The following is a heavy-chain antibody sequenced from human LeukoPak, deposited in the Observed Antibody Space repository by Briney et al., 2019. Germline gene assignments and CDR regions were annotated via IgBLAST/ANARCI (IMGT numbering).Heavy chain of an antibody. D-gene: IGHD3-10*01. J-gene: IGHJ5*02. V-gene: IGHV7-4-1*02. Sequence: ASVKVSCKASGYTFTGYYIHWVRQAPGQGLEWMGWINTNTGNPTYAQGFTGGFVFSLDTSFNTAYLQISSLQADDTSVYYCARANLWLGELGWNDPWGQGTLVTVSS. CDR1: GYTFTGYY. CDR2: INTNTGNP. CDR3: ARANLWLGELGWNDP.